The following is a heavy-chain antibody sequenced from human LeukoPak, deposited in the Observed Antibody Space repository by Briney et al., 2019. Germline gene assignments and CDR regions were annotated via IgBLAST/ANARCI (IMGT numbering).Heavy chain of an antibody. Sequence: ASVKVSCKASGGTFSSYAISWVRQAPGQGLEWMGRITPIFGIANYAQKFQGRVTITADKSTSTAYMELSSLRSVDTAVYYCAIAAAGTDYWGQGTLVTVSS. V-gene: IGHV1-69*04. CDR2: ITPIFGIA. J-gene: IGHJ4*02. CDR1: GGTFSSYA. D-gene: IGHD6-13*01. CDR3: AIAAAGTDY.